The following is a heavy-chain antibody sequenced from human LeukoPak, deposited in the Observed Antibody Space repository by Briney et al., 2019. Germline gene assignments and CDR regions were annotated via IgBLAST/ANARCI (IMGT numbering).Heavy chain of an antibody. V-gene: IGHV3-30*18. CDR2: ISYDGSNK. J-gene: IGHJ5*02. CDR1: GFTFSSYT. D-gene: IGHD6-6*01. Sequence: PGGSLRLSCAASGFTFSSYTMHWVRQAPGKGLEWVAVISYDGSNKYYADSVKGRFTISRDNSKNTLYLQMNSLRAEDTAVYYCAKAGIAARPSSWFDPWGQGTLVTASS. CDR3: AKAGIAARPSSWFDP.